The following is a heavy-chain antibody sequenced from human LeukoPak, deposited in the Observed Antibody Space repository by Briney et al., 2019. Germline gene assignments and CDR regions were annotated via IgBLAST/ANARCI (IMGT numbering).Heavy chain of an antibody. J-gene: IGHJ6*03. CDR3: AGDFWSGPPPYYYMDV. Sequence: SETLSLTCTVSGGSISSGGYYWSWIRQHPGKGLEWIGYIYYSGSTYYNPSLKSRVTISVDTSKNQFSLKLSSATAADTAVYYCAGDFWSGPPPYYYMDVWGKGTTVTVSS. D-gene: IGHD3-3*01. CDR2: IYYSGST. CDR1: GGSISSGGYY. V-gene: IGHV4-31*03.